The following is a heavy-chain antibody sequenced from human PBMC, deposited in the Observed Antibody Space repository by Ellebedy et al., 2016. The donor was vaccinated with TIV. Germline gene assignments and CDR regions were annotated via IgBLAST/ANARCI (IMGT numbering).Heavy chain of an antibody. CDR1: GFTVSSKY. D-gene: IGHD2-15*01. J-gene: IGHJ4*02. CDR3: AREGNSDGGIYNDMGFDH. V-gene: IGHV3-53*01. Sequence: GESLKISCAASGFTVSSKYMSWVRQTPGKGLEWVSVIYSSCNIRYADSVRGRFTVSRDESKNTLYLQMNSLRAEDTAVYYCAREGNSDGGIYNDMGFDHWGQGTLVTVSS. CDR2: IYSSCNI.